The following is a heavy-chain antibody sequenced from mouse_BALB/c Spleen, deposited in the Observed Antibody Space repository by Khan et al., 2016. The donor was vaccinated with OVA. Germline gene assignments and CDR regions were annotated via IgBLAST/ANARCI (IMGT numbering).Heavy chain of an antibody. D-gene: IGHD2-14*01. Sequence: QVQLQQSGAELARPGASVKMSCKASGYTFTSYTIHWIKERPGQGLEWIGNINPSNGYTNYNQKFKDKATLTTDKSSTTAYLQLSSLTSDDSAVCNCVRDGAYHRNDGWFAYWGQGTLVTVSA. CDR2: INPSNGYT. V-gene: IGHV1-4*01. CDR1: GYTFTSYT. J-gene: IGHJ3*01. CDR3: VRDGAYHRNDGWFAY.